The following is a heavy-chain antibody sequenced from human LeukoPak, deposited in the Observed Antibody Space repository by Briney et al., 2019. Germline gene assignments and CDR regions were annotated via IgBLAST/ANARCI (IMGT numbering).Heavy chain of an antibody. CDR2: IYTSGST. CDR1: GGSISSYY. J-gene: IGHJ4*02. Sequence: SETLSLTCTGSGGSISSYYWSWIRQPAGKGLEGIGRIYTSGSTNYNPSLKSRVTMSVDTSKNQFSLKLSSVTAADTAVYYCASTTRRGYSYGSLDYWGQGTLVTVSS. V-gene: IGHV4-4*07. CDR3: ASTTRRGYSYGSLDY. D-gene: IGHD5-18*01.